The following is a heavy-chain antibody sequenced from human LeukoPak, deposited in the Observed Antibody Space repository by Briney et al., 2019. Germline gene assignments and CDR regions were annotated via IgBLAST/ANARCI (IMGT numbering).Heavy chain of an antibody. J-gene: IGHJ4*02. D-gene: IGHD4-17*01. Sequence: GGSLRLSCAAFGFTFSSYAMSWVRQAPGKGLEWVSAISGSGGSTYYADSVKGRFTISRDNSKNTLYLQMNSLRAEDTAVYYCARGCDYGDYDYWGQGTLVTVSS. CDR3: ARGCDYGDYDY. V-gene: IGHV3-23*01. CDR1: GFTFSSYA. CDR2: ISGSGGST.